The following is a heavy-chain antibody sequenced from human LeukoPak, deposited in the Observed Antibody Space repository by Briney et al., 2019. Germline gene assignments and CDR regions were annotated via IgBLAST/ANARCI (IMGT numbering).Heavy chain of an antibody. CDR3: ARDRNTAMAPYYMDV. D-gene: IGHD5-18*01. CDR2: INPNSGGT. Sequence: GASVKVSCKASGYTFTGYYMHWVRQAPGQGLEWMGWINPNSGGTNYAQKFQGRVTMTRDTSISTAYMELSRLRSDDTAVYYCARDRNTAMAPYYMDVWGKGTTVTV. V-gene: IGHV1-2*02. CDR1: GYTFTGYY. J-gene: IGHJ6*03.